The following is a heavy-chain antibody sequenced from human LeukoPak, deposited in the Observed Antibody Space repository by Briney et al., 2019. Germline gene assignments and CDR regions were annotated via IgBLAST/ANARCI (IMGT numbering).Heavy chain of an antibody. V-gene: IGHV1-2*02. Sequence: ASVKVSCKSSGYTFSGYYMRWVRQAPGQGLEWMGWINPNSGGTKYAQKFQGRVTMTRDTSISTTYMELSRLRSDDTAVYYCARDLGLLIDGVEYYFDYWGQGTLVTVSS. CDR1: GYTFSGYY. J-gene: IGHJ4*02. D-gene: IGHD5-24*01. CDR2: INPNSGGT. CDR3: ARDLGLLIDGVEYYFDY.